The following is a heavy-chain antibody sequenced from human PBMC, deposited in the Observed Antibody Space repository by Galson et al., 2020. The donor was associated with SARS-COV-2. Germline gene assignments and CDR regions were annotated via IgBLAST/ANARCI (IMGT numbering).Heavy chain of an antibody. CDR2: ISYDGSNK. CDR3: AKDNGYSYGEVYFDY. CDR1: GFTFSSYG. D-gene: IGHD5-18*01. J-gene: IGHJ4*02. Sequence: QLGESLKISCAASGFTFSSYGMHWVRQAPGKGLEWVAVISYDGSNKYYADSVKGRFTISRDNSKNTLYLQMNSLRAEDTAVYYCAKDNGYSYGEVYFDYWGQGTLVTVSS. V-gene: IGHV3-30*18.